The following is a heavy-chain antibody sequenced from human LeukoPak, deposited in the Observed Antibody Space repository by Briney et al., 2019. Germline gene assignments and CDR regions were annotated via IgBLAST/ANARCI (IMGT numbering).Heavy chain of an antibody. J-gene: IGHJ4*02. CDR3: ARRAYNYGYIDY. CDR2: ISGSGSTT. CDR1: GFTFSSYG. Sequence: GGSLRLSCAASGFTFSSYGMSWVRQAPGKGLEWVSAISGSGSTTYYADSVKGRLTISRDNSRNTLYLQMSSLRAEDTAVYYCARRAYNYGYIDYWGQGTLVTVSS. D-gene: IGHD5-18*01. V-gene: IGHV3-23*01.